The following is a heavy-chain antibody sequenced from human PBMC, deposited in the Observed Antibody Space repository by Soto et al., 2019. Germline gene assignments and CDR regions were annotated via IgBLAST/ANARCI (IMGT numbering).Heavy chain of an antibody. CDR2: IKSKTDGGTT. CDR1: GFTFSNAW. V-gene: IGHV3-15*01. D-gene: IGHD2-2*01. J-gene: IGHJ3*02. CDR3: TTESEDIVVVPAAMRAFDI. Sequence: EVQLVESGGGLVKPGGSLRLSCAASGFTFSNAWMSWVRQAPGKGLEWVGRIKSKTDGGTTDYAAPVKGRFTISRDDSKNTLYLQMNSLKTEDTAVYYCTTESEDIVVVPAAMRAFDIWGQGTMVTVS.